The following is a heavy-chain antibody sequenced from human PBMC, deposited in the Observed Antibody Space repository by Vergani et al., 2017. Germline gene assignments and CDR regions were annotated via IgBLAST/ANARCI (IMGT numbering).Heavy chain of an antibody. Sequence: QVQLQESGPGLVKPSGTLSLTCAVSGGSISSSNWWSWVRQPPGKGLEWIGEIYHSGSTNYNPSLKSRVIISVDKSKNQFSLKLSSVTAAGTAVYYCARFLAGATIYYYYDMEVWGQGTTVTVSS. V-gene: IGHV4-4*02. D-gene: IGHD7-27*01. CDR3: ARFLAGATIYYYYDMEV. CDR2: IYHSGST. CDR1: GGSISSSNW. J-gene: IGHJ6*02.